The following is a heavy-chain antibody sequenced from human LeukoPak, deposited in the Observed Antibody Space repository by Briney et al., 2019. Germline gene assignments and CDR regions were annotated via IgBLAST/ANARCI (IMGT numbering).Heavy chain of an antibody. CDR1: GYIFTSYD. V-gene: IGHV1-8*01. D-gene: IGHD6-13*01. Sequence: ASVKVSCKASGYIFTSYDINWVRQAAGQGLEWMGWMNPNSGDTGYAQKFQGRVIMTRSSSISTAYMELTSLRSEDTAVYYCVRGLTGAVAGRSVWGTGTTVTISS. CDR2: MNPNSGDT. J-gene: IGHJ6*04. CDR3: VRGLTGAVAGRSV.